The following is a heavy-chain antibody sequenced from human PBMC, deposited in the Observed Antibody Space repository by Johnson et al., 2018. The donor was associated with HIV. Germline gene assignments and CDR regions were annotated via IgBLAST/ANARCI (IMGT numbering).Heavy chain of an antibody. CDR3: ARGGIIHDAFDI. J-gene: IGHJ3*02. V-gene: IGHV3-30*02. CDR2: IRYDGSDK. Sequence: QMQLVESGGGVVQPGRSMRLSCAASGFTFSSYDLHWVRQAPGKGLEWVAFIRYDGSDKYYADSVKGRFTISRDNSKNTLYLQMSSLRAEDTAVYYCARGGIIHDAFDIWGQGTMVTVSS. CDR1: GFTFSSYD. D-gene: IGHD1-1*01.